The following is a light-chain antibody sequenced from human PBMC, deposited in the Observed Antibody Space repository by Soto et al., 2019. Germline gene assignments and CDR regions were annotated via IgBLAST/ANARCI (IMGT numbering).Light chain of an antibody. Sequence: QSDLTQPASVSGSPGQSITISCTGTSSDVGGYNYVSWYQQHPGKAPKLMIYDVSNRPSGVSNRFSGSKSGNTASLTISGRQDEDEGDYYCSSYTSRSTYVVFGGGTKLTVL. CDR2: DVS. V-gene: IGLV2-14*01. CDR3: SSYTSRSTYVV. CDR1: SSDVGGYNY. J-gene: IGLJ2*01.